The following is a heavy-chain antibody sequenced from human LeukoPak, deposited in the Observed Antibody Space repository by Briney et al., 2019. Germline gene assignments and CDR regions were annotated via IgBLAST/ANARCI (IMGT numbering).Heavy chain of an antibody. CDR2: IYYSGST. CDR1: GGSISSSSYY. Sequence: SETLSLTCTVSGGSISSSSYYWGWIRQPPGKGLEWIGSIYYSGSTYYNPSLKSRVTISVDTYKNQFSLKLSSVTAAGTAVYYCASLIYYYYYMDVWGKGTTVTVSS. J-gene: IGHJ6*03. D-gene: IGHD3-9*01. CDR3: ASLIYYYYYMDV. V-gene: IGHV4-39*01.